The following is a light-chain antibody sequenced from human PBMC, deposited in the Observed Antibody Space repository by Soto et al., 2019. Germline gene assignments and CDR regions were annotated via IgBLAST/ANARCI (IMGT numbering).Light chain of an antibody. CDR3: QQYDFWPRT. V-gene: IGKV3-20*01. J-gene: IGKJ1*01. CDR2: GVS. Sequence: EIVLTQSPGTLSLSPGERATLSCRASQSISSSKLAWRQQNPGQAPRLLLFGVSNRATGVPARFSGSGSGTEFTLTISSLESEDFAVYYCQQYDFWPRTFGQGTKVDIK. CDR1: QSISSSK.